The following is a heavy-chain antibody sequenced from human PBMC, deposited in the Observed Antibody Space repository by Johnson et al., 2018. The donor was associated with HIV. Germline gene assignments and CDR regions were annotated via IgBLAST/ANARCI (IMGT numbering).Heavy chain of an antibody. V-gene: IGHV3-15*01. D-gene: IGHD5-18*01. CDR3: TTYTTMVTMYVEIKGGAFDI. Sequence: MQLVESGGGLVKPGGSLRLSCAASGFTFINAWMTWVSQAPGKGLEWIGHIKSKTDGGTTDYAAPVNGRFTLSREDSKNTLYLQMNSLKTEDTAVYYCTTYTTMVTMYVEIKGGAFDIWGQGTKVTVSS. CDR2: IKSKTDGGTT. J-gene: IGHJ3*02. CDR1: GFTFINAW.